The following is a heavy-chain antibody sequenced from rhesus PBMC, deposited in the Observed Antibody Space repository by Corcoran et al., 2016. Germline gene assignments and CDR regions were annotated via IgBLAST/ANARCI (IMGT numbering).Heavy chain of an antibody. J-gene: IGHJ4*01. V-gene: IGHV1-111*02. Sequence: EVQLVQSGAEVKKPGASVKISCKASGYTFTDYYLHWVRQAPGKGLAWMGRVDPEDGEALPAQKFQARVTIPADTSTDTAYMELSSLRSEDTAVYYCATLLGFFDYWGQGVLVTVSS. D-gene: IGHD3-34*01. CDR1: GYTFTDYY. CDR2: VDPEDGEA. CDR3: ATLLGFFDY.